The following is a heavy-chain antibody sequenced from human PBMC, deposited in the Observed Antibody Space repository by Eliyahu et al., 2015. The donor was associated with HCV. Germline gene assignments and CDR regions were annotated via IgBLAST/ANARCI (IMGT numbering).Heavy chain of an antibody. J-gene: IGHJ4*02. CDR3: ARRRETYNGFDY. Sequence: QVQLVQSGAEVKKPGASVKLSCKASGDTFTTYYMHWVRQAPGQGLEWMGFIDPSGGTTTYAQRFQGRVAMTRDTSASTVNMELSSLRSDDTAVYYCARRRETYNGFDYWGQGTLVTVSS. D-gene: IGHD1-1*01. CDR1: GDTFTTYY. CDR2: IDPSGGTT. V-gene: IGHV1-46*01.